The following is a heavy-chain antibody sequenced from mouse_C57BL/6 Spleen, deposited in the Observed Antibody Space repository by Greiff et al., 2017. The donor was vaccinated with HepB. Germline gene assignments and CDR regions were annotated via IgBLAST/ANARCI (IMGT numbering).Heavy chain of an antibody. V-gene: IGHV3-8*01. D-gene: IGHD1-1*01. CDR1: GYSITSDY. J-gene: IGHJ1*03. CDR2: ISYSGST. CDR3: ARKEFTTVVATHWYFDV. Sequence: EVQLVESGPGLAKPSQTLSLTCSVTGYSITSDYWNWIRKFPGNKLEYMGYISYSGSTYYNPSLKSRISITRDTSKNQYYLQLNSVTTEDTATYYCARKEFTTVVATHWYFDVWGTGTTVTVSS.